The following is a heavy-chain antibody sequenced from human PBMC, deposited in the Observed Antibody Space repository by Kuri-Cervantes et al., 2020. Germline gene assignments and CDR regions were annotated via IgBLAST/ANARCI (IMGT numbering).Heavy chain of an antibody. CDR2: IYYSGST. D-gene: IGHD6-19*01. J-gene: IGHJ5*02. V-gene: IGHV4-61*01. CDR3: ARHFDPEQWLASNWFDP. CDR1: GGSVRSGSYY. Sequence: SETLSLTCTVSGGSVRSGSYYWSWIRQPPGKGLEWIGYIYYSGSTNYNPSLEGRITISVDTSKNQFSLKLSSVTAADTAVYYCARHFDPEQWLASNWFDPWGQGTLVTVSS.